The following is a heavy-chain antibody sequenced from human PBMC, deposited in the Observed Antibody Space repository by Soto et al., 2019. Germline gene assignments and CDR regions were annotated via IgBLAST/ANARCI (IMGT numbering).Heavy chain of an antibody. Sequence: ASVKVSCKASGYTFTSYAMHWVRQAPGQRLEWMGWINAGNGNTKYSQKFQGRVTITRDTSASTAYMELSSLRSEDTAVYYCASACFGGGCYSYYYYGMDVWGQGTTVTVSS. J-gene: IGHJ6*02. D-gene: IGHD2-15*01. CDR2: INAGNGNT. V-gene: IGHV1-3*01. CDR1: GYTFTSYA. CDR3: ASACFGGGCYSYYYYGMDV.